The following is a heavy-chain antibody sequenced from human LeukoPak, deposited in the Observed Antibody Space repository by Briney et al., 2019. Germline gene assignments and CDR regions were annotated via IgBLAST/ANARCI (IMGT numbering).Heavy chain of an antibody. CDR1: GGSISSYY. CDR3: ARVGFWSGYYTGNYYYMDV. J-gene: IGHJ6*03. CDR2: IKQDGSEI. Sequence: ETLSLTCTVSGGSISSYYWSWIRQPPGKGLEWVANIKQDGSEIYYVDSVKGRFTISRDNAENSLYLQMNSLRAEDTAVYYCARVGFWSGYYTGNYYYMDVWGKGTTVTVSS. D-gene: IGHD3-3*01. V-gene: IGHV3-7*01.